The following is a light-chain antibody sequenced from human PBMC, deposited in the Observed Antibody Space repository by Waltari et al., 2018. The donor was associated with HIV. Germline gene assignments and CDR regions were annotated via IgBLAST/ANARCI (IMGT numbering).Light chain of an antibody. Sequence: IQMTQSPSSLSASVGDSVTITCRASQGISNYFAWYQQKPGKVPKLLIYAAATLQSGVPSRFSGSGSGTDFTLTISSLQPEDVATYYCQKYNSAPEITFAPGTKVDIK. J-gene: IGKJ3*01. CDR2: AAA. V-gene: IGKV1-27*01. CDR1: QGISNY. CDR3: QKYNSAPEIT.